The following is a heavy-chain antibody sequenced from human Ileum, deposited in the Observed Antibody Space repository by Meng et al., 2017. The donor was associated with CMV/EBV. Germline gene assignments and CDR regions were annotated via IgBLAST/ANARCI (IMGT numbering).Heavy chain of an antibody. CDR2: IYSSGST. V-gene: IGHV4-4*07. CDR3: AKEQSIGIAVTGIFDF. CDR1: GDSTSGFF. D-gene: IGHD6-19*01. J-gene: IGHJ4*02. Sequence: VPLQGSGPGRVKPSEPLSLTCTVSGDSTSGFFWSWIRQPAGKGREWIGRIYSSGSTFYNPSLESRVTMSIDTSKNQFSLRLASVTAADTAVYFCAKEQSIGIAVTGIFDFWGQGALVTVSS.